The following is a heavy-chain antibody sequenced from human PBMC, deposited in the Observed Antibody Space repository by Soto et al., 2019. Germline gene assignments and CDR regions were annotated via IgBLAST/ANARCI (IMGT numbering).Heavy chain of an antibody. CDR3: ARVERGTATTVVDAFDI. J-gene: IGHJ3*02. CDR1: GGFVSSGSYY. Sequence: QVQLQQWGAGLLKPSETLSLTCAVYGGFVSSGSYYWSWIRQPPGKGLEWIGEMSHSGGTHFNPYPRSRVTISVDTCKNQFSLKMAAVTAADTALYYCARVERGTATTVVDAFDIWGPGTMVTVSS. D-gene: IGHD1-1*01. V-gene: IGHV4-34*01. CDR2: MSHSGGT.